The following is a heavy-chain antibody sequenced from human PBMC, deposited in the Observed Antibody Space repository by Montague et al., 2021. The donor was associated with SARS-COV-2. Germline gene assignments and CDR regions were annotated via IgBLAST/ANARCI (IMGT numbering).Heavy chain of an antibody. CDR3: ARSYYYDSSGYYPDAFDI. J-gene: IGHJ3*02. Sequence: SLRLSCAASGFTFSSSEMNWVRQAPGKGLGWVSYISSSGRTIYYADSVKGRFTISRDNAKNSLYLQMNSLRAEDTAVYYCARSYYYDSSGYYPDAFDIWGQGTMATVSS. V-gene: IGHV3-48*03. D-gene: IGHD3-22*01. CDR2: ISSSGRTI. CDR1: GFTFSSSE.